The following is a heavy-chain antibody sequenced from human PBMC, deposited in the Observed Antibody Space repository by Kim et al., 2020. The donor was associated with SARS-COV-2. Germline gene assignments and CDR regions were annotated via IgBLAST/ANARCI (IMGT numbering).Heavy chain of an antibody. J-gene: IGHJ5*02. CDR3: ARGALRFMDWSPTFDP. D-gene: IGHD3-3*01. V-gene: IGHV3-11*01. CDR1: GITFYDYY. CDR2: ISSSGSSI. Sequence: GGSLRLSCTASGITFYDYYMSWFRQAPGKGLEWISYISSSGSSIFYADSVKGRFTISRDSAGNSLFLQMSSLRVDDTAMYYCARGALRFMDWSPTFDPWGQGTLVTVSS.